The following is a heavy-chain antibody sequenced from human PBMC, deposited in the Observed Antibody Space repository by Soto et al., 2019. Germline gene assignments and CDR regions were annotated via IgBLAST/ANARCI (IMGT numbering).Heavy chain of an antibody. CDR1: GFTFRNFD. Sequence: EVLLLESGGGLVQPGGSLRLSCAASGFTFRNFDLHWVRQAPGKGLEWVSYVSGSGSGTYYADSVKGRFTIARDNSNNTLFLQMPTLSAEDTAVYSCATLGPTRLLASWGQGTLVTVSS. CDR2: VSGSGSGT. D-gene: IGHD1-26*01. J-gene: IGHJ4*02. CDR3: ATLGPTRLLAS. V-gene: IGHV3-23*01.